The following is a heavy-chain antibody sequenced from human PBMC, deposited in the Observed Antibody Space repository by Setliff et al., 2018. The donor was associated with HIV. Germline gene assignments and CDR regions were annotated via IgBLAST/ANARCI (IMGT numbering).Heavy chain of an antibody. D-gene: IGHD3-22*01. CDR3: ARSGYTSGFYWVFGAFGV. CDR1: GGSISNYY. Sequence: SETLSLTCTVSGGSISNYYWSWIRQPPGKGLEWIASIQYSDSSHYNPSLQSRVTISVDTSTKQFSLYLSSVNETDTAVYYCARSGYTSGFYWVFGAFGVWGQGKMVTLS. J-gene: IGHJ3*01. V-gene: IGHV4-59*01. CDR2: IQYSDSS.